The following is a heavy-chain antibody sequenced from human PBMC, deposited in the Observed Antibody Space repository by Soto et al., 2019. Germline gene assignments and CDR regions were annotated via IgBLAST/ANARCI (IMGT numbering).Heavy chain of an antibody. Sequence: GGSLRLPCAASGFTFSSYAMSWVRQAPGKGLEWVSAIGGSGGSTYYADSVKGRFTISRDNSKNTLYLQMNSLRAEDTAVYYCAKGGALVTHFDYWGQGTLVTVSS. D-gene: IGHD6-13*01. CDR1: GFTFSSYA. J-gene: IGHJ4*02. V-gene: IGHV3-23*01. CDR3: AKGGALVTHFDY. CDR2: IGGSGGST.